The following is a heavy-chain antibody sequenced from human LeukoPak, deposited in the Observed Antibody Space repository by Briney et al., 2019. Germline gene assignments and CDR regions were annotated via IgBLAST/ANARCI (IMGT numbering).Heavy chain of an antibody. Sequence: AGSLRLSCAASGFTFSSYSMNWVRQATGKGLEWVSSISSSSSYIYYADSVKGRFTISRDNAKNSLYLQMNSLRAEDTAVYYCARPRTAAGPLNDAFDIWGQGTMVTVSS. CDR1: GFTFSSYS. J-gene: IGHJ3*02. CDR2: ISSSSSYI. CDR3: ARPRTAAGPLNDAFDI. D-gene: IGHD6-13*01. V-gene: IGHV3-21*01.